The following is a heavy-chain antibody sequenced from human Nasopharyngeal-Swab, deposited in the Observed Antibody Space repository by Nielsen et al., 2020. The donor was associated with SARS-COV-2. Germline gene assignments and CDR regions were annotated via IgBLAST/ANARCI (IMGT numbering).Heavy chain of an antibody. CDR3: ARDSNGMDV. Sequence: VRQAPGKGLEWVSSISSGSYIYYADSVKGRFTISRDNAKNSLYLQMNSLRAEDTAVYYCARDSNGMDVWGQGTTVTVSS. V-gene: IGHV3-69-1*01. D-gene: IGHD2/OR15-2a*01. J-gene: IGHJ6*02. CDR2: ISSGSYI.